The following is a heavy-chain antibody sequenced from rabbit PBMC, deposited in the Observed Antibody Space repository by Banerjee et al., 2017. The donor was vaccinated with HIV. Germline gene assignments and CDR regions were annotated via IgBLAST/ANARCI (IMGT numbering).Heavy chain of an antibody. CDR2: IYVGSSGST. CDR1: GFSFSSNYY. D-gene: IGHD6-1*01. J-gene: IGHJ4*01. V-gene: IGHV1S40*01. Sequence: QSLEESGGDLVKPGASLTLTCKASGFSFSSNYYMCWVRQAPGKGLEWIACIYVGSSGSTYYASWAKGRFTISKTSSTTVTLQMTSLTAADTATYFCARTVENNYYGYAFNLWGQGTLVTVS. CDR3: ARTVENNYYGYAFNL.